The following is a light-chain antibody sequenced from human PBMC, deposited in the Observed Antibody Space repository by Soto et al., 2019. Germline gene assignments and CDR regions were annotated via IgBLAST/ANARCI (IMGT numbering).Light chain of an antibody. Sequence: QSVLTHPPSASGSPGQSVTISCTGTSSDVGAYDYFSWYQQHPGKAPKLMIYEINKRPSGVPDRFSGSKSGNTASLTVSGLQAEDEADYYCSSFAGSNNFPYVFGTGTKVTV. CDR3: SSFAGSNNFPYV. J-gene: IGLJ1*01. CDR1: SSDVGAYDY. CDR2: EIN. V-gene: IGLV2-8*01.